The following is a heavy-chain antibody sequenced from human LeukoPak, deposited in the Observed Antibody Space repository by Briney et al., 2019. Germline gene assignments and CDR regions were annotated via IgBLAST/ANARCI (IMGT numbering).Heavy chain of an antibody. Sequence: SETLSLTCTVSGGSISSSSYYRGWIRQPPGKGLEWIGSIYYSGSTYYNPSLKSRVTISVDTSKNQFSLKLSSVTAADTAVYYCAREVVGSSSFYYYMDVWGKGTTVTVSS. CDR2: IYYSGST. J-gene: IGHJ6*03. V-gene: IGHV4-39*07. CDR3: AREVVGSSSFYYYMDV. CDR1: GGSISSSSYY. D-gene: IGHD6-6*01.